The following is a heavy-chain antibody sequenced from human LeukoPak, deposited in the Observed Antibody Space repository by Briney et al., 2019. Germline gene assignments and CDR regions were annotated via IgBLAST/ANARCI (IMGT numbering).Heavy chain of an antibody. V-gene: IGHV1-2*02. D-gene: IGHD2-21*01. CDR1: GYSFTDYY. Sequence: ASVKVSCKTSGYSFTDYYMHWVRQAPGQGLEWMGWINPNSGGTSSAQKFQGRVTMTRDTSISTVYMEVSWLTSDDTAIYYCAKADRLHGGPYLIGPWGQGALVTVSS. CDR2: INPNSGGT. J-gene: IGHJ5*02. CDR3: AKADRLHGGPYLIGP.